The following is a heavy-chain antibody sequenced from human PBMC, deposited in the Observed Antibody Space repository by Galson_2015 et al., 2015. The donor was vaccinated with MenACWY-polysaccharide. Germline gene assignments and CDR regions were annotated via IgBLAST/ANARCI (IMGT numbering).Heavy chain of an antibody. V-gene: IGHV4-59*11. J-gene: IGHJ2*01. CDR3: ASLGVGYWYFDL. CDR1: GGSITTHY. D-gene: IGHD2-8*01. Sequence: ETLSLTCTVSGGSITTHYWSWIRQPPGKGLEWIGYTFYSGSTSYNPSLKSRVTISVDTAKNQFSLKLSSVTAADTAVYYCASLGVGYWYFDLWGRGTLVAVSS. CDR2: TFYSGST.